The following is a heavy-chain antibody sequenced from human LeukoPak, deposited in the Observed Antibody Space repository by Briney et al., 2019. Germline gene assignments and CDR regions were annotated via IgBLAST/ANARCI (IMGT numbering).Heavy chain of an antibody. D-gene: IGHD1-26*01. Sequence: GGSLRLSCAGSGFTFSSYWMHWVRQAPGKGLVWVSRIYSDGRSTFYADSVKGRFTISRDNAKNTLYLQMNSLRAEDTAVYYCARAGSYYLLGQGTLVTVSS. J-gene: IGHJ5*02. CDR2: IYSDGRST. CDR3: ARAGSYYL. V-gene: IGHV3-74*01. CDR1: GFTFSSYW.